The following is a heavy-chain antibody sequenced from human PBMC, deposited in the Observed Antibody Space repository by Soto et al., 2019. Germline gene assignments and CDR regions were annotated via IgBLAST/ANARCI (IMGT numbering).Heavy chain of an antibody. V-gene: IGHV1-18*01. Sequence: QVQLVQSGAEVKKPGASVKVSCKASGYTFTSYGISWVRQAPGHGLEWMGWISAYNGNTNYAQQLQGRVTMTTDTSTSTAYMELRSLRSVDTAVYYCARDQFDSYGPKGGLDYWGQGTLVSVAS. CDR3: ARDQFDSYGPKGGLDY. CDR1: GYTFTSYG. J-gene: IGHJ4*02. CDR2: ISAYNGNT. D-gene: IGHD5-18*01.